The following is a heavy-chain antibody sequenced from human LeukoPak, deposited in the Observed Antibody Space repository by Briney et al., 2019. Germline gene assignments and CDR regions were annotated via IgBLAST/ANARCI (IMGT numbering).Heavy chain of an antibody. CDR1: GFTFSSYS. D-gene: IGHD2-2*01. CDR3: VRLEHCSSTSCYPDY. CDR2: ISSSSSYI. J-gene: IGHJ4*02. V-gene: IGHV3-21*01. Sequence: GGSLRLSCAASGFTFSSYSMNWVRQAPGKGLEWVSSISSSSSYIYYADSVKGRFTISRDNAKNSLYLQMNSLRAEDTAVYYCVRLEHCSSTSCYPDYWGQGTLVTVSS.